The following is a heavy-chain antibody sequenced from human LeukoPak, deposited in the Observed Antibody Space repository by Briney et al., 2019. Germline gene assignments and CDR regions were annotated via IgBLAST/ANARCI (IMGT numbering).Heavy chain of an antibody. D-gene: IGHD2-2*01. V-gene: IGHV4-38-2*01. CDR3: ARWRGDIAVVPAAMHWFDP. CDR1: GYSISSGYY. CDR2: IYHSGST. J-gene: IGHJ5*02. Sequence: SETLSLTCAVSGYSISSGYYWGWIRQPPGKGLEWIGSIYHSGSTYYNPSLKSRVTISVDTSKNQFSLKLSSVTAADTAVYYCARWRGDIAVVPAAMHWFDPWGQGTLVTVSS.